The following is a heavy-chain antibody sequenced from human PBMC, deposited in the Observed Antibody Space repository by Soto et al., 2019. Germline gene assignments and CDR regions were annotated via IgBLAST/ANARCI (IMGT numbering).Heavy chain of an antibody. CDR3: AKDRSLWFGELIRDFDY. D-gene: IGHD3-10*01. CDR1: GFTFSSYA. CDR2: ISGSGGST. V-gene: IGHV3-23*01. J-gene: IGHJ4*02. Sequence: EVQLLESGGGLVQPGGSLRLSCAASGFTFSSYAMSWVRQAPGKGLEWVSAISGSGGSTYYADSVKGRFTISRDNSKNTLYLQMNSLRAEDTAVYYCAKDRSLWFGELIRDFDYWGQGTLVTVSS.